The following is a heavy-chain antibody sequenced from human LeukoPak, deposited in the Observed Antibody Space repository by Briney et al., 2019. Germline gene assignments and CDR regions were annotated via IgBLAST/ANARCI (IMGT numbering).Heavy chain of an antibody. CDR1: GGSISSGGYY. J-gene: IGHJ4*02. CDR2: IYYSGST. V-gene: IGHV4-31*03. Sequence: PSQTLSLTCTVSGGSISSGGYYWSRIRQHPGKGLEWIGYIYYSGSTYYNPSLKSRVTISLDTSKNQFSLKLSSVTAADTAVYYCARGAIWFGELSTYFDYWGQGTLVTVSS. CDR3: ARGAIWFGELSTYFDY. D-gene: IGHD3-10*01.